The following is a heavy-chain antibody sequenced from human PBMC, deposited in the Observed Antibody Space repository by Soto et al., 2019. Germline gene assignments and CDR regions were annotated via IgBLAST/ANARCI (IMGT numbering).Heavy chain of an antibody. D-gene: IGHD3-3*01. CDR1: GFTFSSYA. V-gene: IGHV3-23*01. CDR2: ISGSGGST. J-gene: IGHJ4*02. Sequence: PGGSLRLSCAASGFTFSSYAMSWVRQAPGKGLEWVSAISGSGGSTYYADSVKGRFTISRDNSKNTLYLQMNSLRAEDTAVYYCAKKATIFGVGQGYYFDYWGQGTLVTVAS. CDR3: AKKATIFGVGQGYYFDY.